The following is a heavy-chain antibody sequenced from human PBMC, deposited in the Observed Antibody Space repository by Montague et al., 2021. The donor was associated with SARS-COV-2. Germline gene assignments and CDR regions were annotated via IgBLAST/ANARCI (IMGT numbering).Heavy chain of an antibody. V-gene: IGHV4-34*01. Sequence: SETLSLTCAVYGGSFSGYYWSWIRQPPGKGLEWIGEINHSGSTNXXPSLKSRVTISVDTSKNQFSLKLSSVTAADTAVYYCARTYTYYDFWSGYPWDYYMDVWGKGTTATVSS. CDR3: ARTYTYYDFWSGYPWDYYMDV. D-gene: IGHD3-3*01. J-gene: IGHJ6*03. CDR2: INHSGST. CDR1: GGSFSGYY.